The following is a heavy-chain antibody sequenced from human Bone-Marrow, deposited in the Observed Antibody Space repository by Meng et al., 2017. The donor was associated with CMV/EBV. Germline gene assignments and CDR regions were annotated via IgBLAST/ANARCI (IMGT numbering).Heavy chain of an antibody. V-gene: IGHV1-69*02. J-gene: IGHJ6*02. D-gene: IGHD2-2*01. CDR3: ASGVIVVVPGRTQVYYYGMDV. CDR2: IIPILGIA. Sequence: SVKVSCKASGGTFSSYTISWVRQAPGQGLEWMGRIIPILGIANYAQKFQGGVTITADKSTSTAYMELSSLRSEDTAVYYCASGVIVVVPGRTQVYYYGMDVWGQGTTVTVSS. CDR1: GGTFSSYT.